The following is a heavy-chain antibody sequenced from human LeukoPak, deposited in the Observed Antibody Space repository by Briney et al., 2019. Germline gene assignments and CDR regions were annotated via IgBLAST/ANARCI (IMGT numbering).Heavy chain of an antibody. Sequence: SETLSLTCTVSGGSISSYYWSWIRQPPGKGLEWIGYIYCSGSTNYNPSLKSRVTISVDTSKNQFSLKLSSVTAADTAVYYCARTEGRLLWFGELSPFDYWGQGTLVTVSS. CDR1: GGSISSYY. D-gene: IGHD3-10*01. CDR3: ARTEGRLLWFGELSPFDY. V-gene: IGHV4-59*01. J-gene: IGHJ4*02. CDR2: IYCSGST.